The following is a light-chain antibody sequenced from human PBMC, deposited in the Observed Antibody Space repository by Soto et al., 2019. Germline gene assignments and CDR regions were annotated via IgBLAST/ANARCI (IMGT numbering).Light chain of an antibody. V-gene: IGKV3-15*01. J-gene: IGKJ1*01. CDR2: GAS. CDR3: QQYNYWPTWT. Sequence: EIVMTQSPATLSVSPGGRATLSCRASQSVASNLAWYQQKPGQAPRLLIYGASTRATGIPARFSGSGSGTEFTLTISSLQSEDFAVYYCQQYNYWPTWTFGQGTKVDIK. CDR1: QSVASN.